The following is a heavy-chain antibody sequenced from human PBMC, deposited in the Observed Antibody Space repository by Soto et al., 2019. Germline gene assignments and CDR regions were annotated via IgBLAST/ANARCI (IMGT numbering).Heavy chain of an antibody. CDR1: GYTFTSYG. V-gene: IGHV1-18*04. CDR3: ATGYSSGWYVQEAFDI. J-gene: IGHJ3*02. D-gene: IGHD6-19*01. Sequence: ASVKVSCKASGYTFTSYGISWVRQAPGQGLEWMGWISAYNGNTNYAQKLQGRVTMTTDTSTSTAYMELRSLRSDDTAVYYCATGYSSGWYVQEAFDIWGQGTMVTVSS. CDR2: ISAYNGNT.